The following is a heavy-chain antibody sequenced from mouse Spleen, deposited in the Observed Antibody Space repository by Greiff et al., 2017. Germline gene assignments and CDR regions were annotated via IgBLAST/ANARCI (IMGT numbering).Heavy chain of an antibody. Sequence: EVKLQESGPGLVKPSQTVSLTCTVTGISITTGNYRWSWIRQFPGNKLEWIGYIYYSGTITYNPSLTSRTTITRDTSKNQFFLEMNSLTAEDTATYDCARERGGSRSDFDYWGQGTTLTVSS. CDR2: IYYSGTI. V-gene: IGHV3-5*02. J-gene: IGHJ2*01. CDR3: ARERGGSRSDFDY. CDR1: GISITTGNYR. D-gene: IGHD1-1*02.